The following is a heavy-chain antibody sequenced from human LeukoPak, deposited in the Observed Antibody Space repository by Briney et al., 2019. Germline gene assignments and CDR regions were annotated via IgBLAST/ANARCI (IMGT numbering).Heavy chain of an antibody. J-gene: IGHJ6*02. Sequence: SVKVSCKASGYTFTSYYMHWVRQAPGQGLEWMGGIIPIFGTANYAQKFQGRVTITADESTSTAYMELSSLRSEDTAVYYCARNDFWSGGGYYGMDVWGQGTTVTVSS. CDR3: ARNDFWSGGGYYGMDV. D-gene: IGHD3-3*01. CDR1: GYTFTSYY. CDR2: IIPIFGTA. V-gene: IGHV1-69*13.